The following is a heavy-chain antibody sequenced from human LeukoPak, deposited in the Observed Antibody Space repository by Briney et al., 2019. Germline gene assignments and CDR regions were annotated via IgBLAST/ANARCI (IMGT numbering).Heavy chain of an antibody. J-gene: IGHJ6*02. CDR1: GGSISSGGHY. Sequence: SQTLSLTCTVSGGSISSGGHYWSWIRQPPGKGLEWIGYIYYSGSTNYNPSLKSRVTISVDTSKNQFSLKLSSVTAADTAVYYCARVKTPYYGMDVWGQETTVTVSS. CDR3: ARVKTPYYGMDV. V-gene: IGHV4-61*08. CDR2: IYYSGST.